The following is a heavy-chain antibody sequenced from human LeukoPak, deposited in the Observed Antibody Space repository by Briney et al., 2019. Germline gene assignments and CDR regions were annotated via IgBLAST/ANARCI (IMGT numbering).Heavy chain of an antibody. CDR3: ANTGNSRGAY. J-gene: IGHJ4*02. V-gene: IGHV3-30*04. Sequence: GGSLRLSCAVSGFTFSSFAMHWVRQAPGKGLEWVAVISYDGSTKYYADSVQGRFTISRDNSKNTLYLQLNSLRAEDTALYYCANTGNSRGAYWGQGTLVTVSS. CDR2: ISYDGSTK. D-gene: IGHD2/OR15-2a*01. CDR1: GFTFSSFA.